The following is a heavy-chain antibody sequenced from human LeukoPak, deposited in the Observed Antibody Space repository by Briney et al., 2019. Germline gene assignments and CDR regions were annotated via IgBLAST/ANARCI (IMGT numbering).Heavy chain of an antibody. CDR1: GFTFSSYW. D-gene: IGHD5-12*01. CDR2: INSDGSRT. Sequence: GGSLRLSCAASGFTFSSYWMHWVRQAPGKGLVWVSRINSDGSRTTYADSVKGRFTISRDNAKNTLYLQMNSLRAEDTAVYYCARDTIDVDIVATIQYFGYWGQGTLVTVSS. J-gene: IGHJ4*02. V-gene: IGHV3-74*01. CDR3: ARDTIDVDIVATIQYFGY.